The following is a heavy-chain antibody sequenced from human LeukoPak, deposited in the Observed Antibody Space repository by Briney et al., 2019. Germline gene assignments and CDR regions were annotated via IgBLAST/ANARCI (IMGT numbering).Heavy chain of an antibody. V-gene: IGHV3-48*04. Sequence: GGSLRLSCAASGFTFSSYSMNWVRQAPGKGLEWVSYISSSSSTIYYADSVKGRFTISRDNAKNSLYLQMNSLRAEDTAVYYCARGRLYSSSWYFLTVTTFDYWGQGTLVTVSS. CDR1: GFTFSSYS. CDR3: ARGRLYSSSWYFLTVTTFDY. CDR2: ISSSSSTI. D-gene: IGHD6-13*01. J-gene: IGHJ4*02.